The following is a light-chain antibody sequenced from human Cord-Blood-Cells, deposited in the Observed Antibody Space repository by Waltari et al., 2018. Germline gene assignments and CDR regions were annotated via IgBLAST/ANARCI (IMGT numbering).Light chain of an antibody. CDR1: SSDVGGFNY. CDR2: DVS. Sequence: QSALTQPRSVSGSPGQSVTISCTGTSSDVGGFNYVSWYPHPPGKAPKLMIYDVSQRPTGVPDRFSGAKAGNAASLTISGLQAEDEADYYCCSYAGSYTVVFGVGTKLTVL. V-gene: IGLV2-11*01. CDR3: CSYAGSYTVV. J-gene: IGLJ2*01.